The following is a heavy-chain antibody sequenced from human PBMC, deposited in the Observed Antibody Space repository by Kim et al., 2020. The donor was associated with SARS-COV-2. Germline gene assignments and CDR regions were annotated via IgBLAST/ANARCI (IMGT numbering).Heavy chain of an antibody. J-gene: IGHJ5*02. CDR3: ARDQGQQWLVRWCDP. Sequence: DSVKGRFTISRDNAKKSLYLQMNSLGAEETAVYYCARDQGQQWLVRWCDPWGQGTLVTVSS. V-gene: IGHV3-21*01. D-gene: IGHD6-19*01.